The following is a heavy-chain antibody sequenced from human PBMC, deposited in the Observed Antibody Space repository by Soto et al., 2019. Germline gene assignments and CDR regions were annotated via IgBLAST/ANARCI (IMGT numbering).Heavy chain of an antibody. D-gene: IGHD6-13*01. J-gene: IGHJ4*02. CDR3: ARDRTSSWHSTIFFDY. Sequence: SETLSLTCAVSGGSISSGGYSWSWIRQPPGKGLEWIGYIYHSGSTYYNPSLKSRVTISVDRSKNQFSLKLSSVTAEDTAVYYCARDRTSSWHSTIFFDYWGQGALDTVSS. CDR1: GGSISSGGYS. CDR2: IYHSGST. V-gene: IGHV4-30-2*01.